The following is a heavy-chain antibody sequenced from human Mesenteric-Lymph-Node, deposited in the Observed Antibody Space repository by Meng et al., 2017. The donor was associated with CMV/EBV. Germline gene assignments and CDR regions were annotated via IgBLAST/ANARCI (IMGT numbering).Heavy chain of an antibody. Sequence: GGSLRLSCAASGFTFSEFSMNWVRQAPGKGLEWVSAVYAAGDTYYADSVKGRFTSSRDISKNTVDLHMNSLTAEDTAVYYCARSFMTFGVANYYYGMDVWGQGTTVTVSS. J-gene: IGHJ6*02. D-gene: IGHD3-3*01. CDR1: GFTFSEFS. CDR3: ARSFMTFGVANYYYGMDV. CDR2: VYAAGDT. V-gene: IGHV3-53*01.